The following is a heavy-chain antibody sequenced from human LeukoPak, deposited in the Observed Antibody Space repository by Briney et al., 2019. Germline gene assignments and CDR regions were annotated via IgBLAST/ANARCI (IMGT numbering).Heavy chain of an antibody. CDR1: GYTFTSYG. J-gene: IGHJ4*02. CDR3: ARDSPPSLVGATKGGVDY. CDR2: ISAYNGNT. D-gene: IGHD1-26*01. Sequence: ASVKVSCKASGYTFTSYGISWVRQAPGQGLEWMGWISAYNGNTNYAQKLQGRVTMTTDTSTGTAYMELRSLRSDDTAVYYCARDSPPSLVGATKGGVDYWGQGTLVTVSS. V-gene: IGHV1-18*01.